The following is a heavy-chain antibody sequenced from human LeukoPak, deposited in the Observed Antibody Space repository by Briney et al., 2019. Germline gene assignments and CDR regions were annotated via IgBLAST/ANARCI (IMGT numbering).Heavy chain of an antibody. CDR3: ARSPSSSRPYYFDY. CDR2: IYPGDSDT. CDR1: GYNFLNHW. V-gene: IGHV5-51*01. Sequence: GESLKISCKASGYNFLNHWIGWVRQMPGKGPEWMGSIYPGDSDTTYRPSFQGQVTISVDKSITTVYLQWSSLKASDTAMYYCARSPSSSRPYYFDYWGQGTLVTVSS. D-gene: IGHD6-13*01. J-gene: IGHJ4*02.